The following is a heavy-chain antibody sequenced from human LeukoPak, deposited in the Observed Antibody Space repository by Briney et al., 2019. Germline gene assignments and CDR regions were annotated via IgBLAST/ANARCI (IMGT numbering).Heavy chain of an antibody. J-gene: IGHJ4*02. Sequence: GGSLRLSCAASGFTFSSYAMSWVRQAPGKGLEWVSAITGTGDNTYYANSVKGRCTIPRDNSKNTLYLQMSSLRVEDTAVYYCAKDAYYYDSTGYYDGGSFDYWGQGTLVTVSS. CDR1: GFTFSSYA. D-gene: IGHD3-22*01. CDR3: AKDAYYYDSTGYYDGGSFDY. CDR2: ITGTGDNT. V-gene: IGHV3-23*01.